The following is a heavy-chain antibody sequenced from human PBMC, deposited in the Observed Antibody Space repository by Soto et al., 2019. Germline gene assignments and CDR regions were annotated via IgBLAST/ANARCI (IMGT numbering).Heavy chain of an antibody. Sequence: QVQLVESGGGVVQPGRSLRLSCAASGFTFSSYGMHWVRQAPGKGLEWVAVIWYDGSNKYYADSVKGRFTISRDNSKNTLYLQMNSLRAEDTAVYYCARDPHSGSYYFDYWGQGPLVTVSS. D-gene: IGHD1-26*01. J-gene: IGHJ4*02. CDR3: ARDPHSGSYYFDY. V-gene: IGHV3-33*01. CDR1: GFTFSSYG. CDR2: IWYDGSNK.